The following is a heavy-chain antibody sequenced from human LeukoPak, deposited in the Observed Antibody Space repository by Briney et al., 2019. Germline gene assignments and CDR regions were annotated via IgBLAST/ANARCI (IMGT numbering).Heavy chain of an antibody. Sequence: GGSLTLSCAASGFTFSSYAMSWVRQAPGKGLEWVSAISGSGGSTYYADSVKGRFIISRDNSKNTLYLQMSSLRAEDTAVYYCAKGQPGGSYLPFSYWGQGTLVTVSS. CDR2: ISGSGGST. J-gene: IGHJ4*02. CDR3: AKGQPGGSYLPFSY. CDR1: GFTFSSYA. D-gene: IGHD1-26*01. V-gene: IGHV3-23*01.